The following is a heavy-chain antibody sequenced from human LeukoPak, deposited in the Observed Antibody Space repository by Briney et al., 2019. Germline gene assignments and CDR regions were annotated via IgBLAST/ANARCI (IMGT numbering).Heavy chain of an antibody. CDR1: GYTFTGYY. D-gene: IGHD2-2*01. CDR3: ARDRVVVPAAFDY. Sequence: ASVKVSCKASGYTFTGYYMHWVRQAPGQGLEWMGWINPNSGGTNYAQKFQGRVTMTRDTSISTACMELSRLRSDDTAVYYCARDRVVVPAAFDYWGQGTLVTVSS. CDR2: INPNSGGT. V-gene: IGHV1-2*02. J-gene: IGHJ4*02.